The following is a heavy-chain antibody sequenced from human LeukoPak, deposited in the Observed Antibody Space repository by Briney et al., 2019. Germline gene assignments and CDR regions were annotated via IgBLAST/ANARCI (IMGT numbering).Heavy chain of an antibody. J-gene: IGHJ6*02. D-gene: IGHD6-19*01. V-gene: IGHV1-69*04. CDR2: IIPIFGIA. CDR3: ARAYSSGWTPANYYYYYGMDV. Sequence: ASVKVSYKASGGTFSSYAISWVRQAPGQGLEWMGRIIPIFGIANYAQKFQGRVTITADKSTSTAYMELSSLRSEDTAVYYCARAYSSGWTPANYYYYYGMDVWGQGTTVTVSS. CDR1: GGTFSSYA.